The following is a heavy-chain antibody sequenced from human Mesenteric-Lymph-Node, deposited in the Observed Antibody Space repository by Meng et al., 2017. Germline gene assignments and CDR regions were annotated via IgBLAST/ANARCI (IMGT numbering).Heavy chain of an antibody. D-gene: IGHD6-6*01. V-gene: IGHV3-43*01. CDR1: GFSFDDYA. CDR2: INWYGSTT. CDR3: AKDRRYDSSWSGVIGC. Sequence: GESLKISCEASGFSFDDYAMHWVRQAPGKALEWVSLINWYGSTTYYGDSVKGRFTISRDNSKNSLYLQMNSLRSEDTALYYCAKDRRYDSSWSGVIGCWGQGTLVTVSS. J-gene: IGHJ4*02.